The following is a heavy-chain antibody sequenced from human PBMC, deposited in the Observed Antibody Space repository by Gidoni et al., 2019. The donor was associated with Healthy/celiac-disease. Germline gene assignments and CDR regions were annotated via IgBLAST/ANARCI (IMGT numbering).Heavy chain of an antibody. CDR3: AREHYYDSSGYFDY. CDR1: GGSVSSGSYY. J-gene: IGHJ4*02. V-gene: IGHV4-61*01. D-gene: IGHD3-22*01. Sequence: QVQLQESGPGLVKPSETLSLTCTVSGGSVSSGSYYWSWIRQPPGKGLAWIGYIYYSGSTNYNPSLKSRVTISVDTSKNQFSLKLSSVTAADTAVYYCAREHYYDSSGYFDYWGQGTLVTVSS. CDR2: IYYSGST.